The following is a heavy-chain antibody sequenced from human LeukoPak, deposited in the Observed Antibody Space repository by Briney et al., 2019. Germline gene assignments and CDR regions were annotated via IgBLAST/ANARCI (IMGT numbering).Heavy chain of an antibody. CDR3: AKEQQLWLLGYFDY. V-gene: IGHV3-23*01. CDR1: GFTFSSYA. D-gene: IGHD5-18*01. CDR2: ISGSGGST. Sequence: GGSLRLSCEASGFTFSSYAMSWVRQAPGQGLEWVSTISGSGGSTDYAETVKGRFTISRDNSKNTLYLQMNSLRAEDTAVYYCAKEQQLWLLGYFDYWGQGALVTVSS. J-gene: IGHJ4*02.